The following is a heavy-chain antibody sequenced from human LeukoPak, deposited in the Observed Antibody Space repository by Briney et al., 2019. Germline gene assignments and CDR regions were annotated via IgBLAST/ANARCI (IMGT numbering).Heavy chain of an antibody. CDR3: ARDRQSSAGLWYFDL. Sequence: ASVKVSCKASGYTFTSYGISWLRQAPGQGLEWMGWISACNGNTNYAQKLQGRVTMTTDTSTSTAYMELRSLRADDTAVYYCARDRQSSAGLWYFDLWGRGTLVTVSS. J-gene: IGHJ2*01. V-gene: IGHV1-18*01. CDR1: GYTFTSYG. D-gene: IGHD6-19*01. CDR2: ISACNGNT.